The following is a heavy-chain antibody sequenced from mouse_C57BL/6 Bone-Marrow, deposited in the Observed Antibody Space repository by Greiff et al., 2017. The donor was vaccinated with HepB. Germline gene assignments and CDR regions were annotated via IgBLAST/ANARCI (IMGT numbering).Heavy chain of an antibody. V-gene: IGHV1-50*01. CDR3: ARGDGYYGDY. CDR1: GYTFTSYW. Sequence: VQLQQPGAELVKPGASVKLSCKASGYTFTSYWMQWVKQRPGQGLEWIGEIDPSDSYTNYNQKFNGKATLTVDTSSSTAYMQLSSLTSEDSAVYYCARGDGYYGDYWGQGTTLTVSS. CDR2: IDPSDSYT. J-gene: IGHJ2*01. D-gene: IGHD2-3*01.